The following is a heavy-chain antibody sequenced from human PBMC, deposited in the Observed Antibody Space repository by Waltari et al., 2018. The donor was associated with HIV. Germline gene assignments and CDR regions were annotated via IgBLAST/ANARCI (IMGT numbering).Heavy chain of an antibody. CDR1: GGTFRSYT. V-gene: IGHV1-69*02. Sequence: QVQLVQSGAEVKKPGSSVKVSCTASGGTFRSYTISWVRQAPGQGLGWMGRIIPILCIANYAQQFQGRVTITADKSTSTAYMELSSLRSEDTAVYYCARARALGEDTAIGGVDYWGQGTLVTVSS. CDR3: ARARALGEDTAIGGVDY. J-gene: IGHJ4*02. CDR2: IIPILCIA. D-gene: IGHD5-18*01.